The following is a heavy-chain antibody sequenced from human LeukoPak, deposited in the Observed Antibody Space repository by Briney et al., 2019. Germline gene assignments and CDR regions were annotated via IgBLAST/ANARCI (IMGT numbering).Heavy chain of an antibody. CDR1: GYTLPTYH. J-gene: IGHJ4*02. D-gene: IGHD2-15*01. V-gene: IGHV1-8*01. CDR2: MNPNSGNT. CDR3: ARDKCSGGSCYSLH. Sequence: GSVKDSCAASGYTLPTYHINSVRQAPGQGLEWMGWMNPNSGNTAYAQKFQGRLTMTRKTSISTAYMELSSLRSEDTAVYFCARDKCSGGSCYSLHWGQGTLVTVSS.